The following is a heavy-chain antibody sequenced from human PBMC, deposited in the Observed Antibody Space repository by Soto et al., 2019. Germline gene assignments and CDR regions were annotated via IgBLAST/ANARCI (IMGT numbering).Heavy chain of an antibody. CDR3: ARGVFLISYYDFWSGYYTGNYYYGMDV. J-gene: IGHJ6*02. CDR1: GYTFTSYD. CDR2: MNPNSGNT. V-gene: IGHV1-8*01. D-gene: IGHD3-3*01. Sequence: GASVKVSCKASGYTFTSYDINWVRQATGQGLEWMGWMNPNSGNTGYAQKFQGRVTMTRNTSISTAYMELSSLRSEDTAVYYCARGVFLISYYDFWSGYYTGNYYYGMDVWGQGTTVTVSS.